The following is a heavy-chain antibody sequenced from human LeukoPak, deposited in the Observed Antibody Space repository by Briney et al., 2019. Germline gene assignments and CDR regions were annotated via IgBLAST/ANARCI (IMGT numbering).Heavy chain of an antibody. V-gene: IGHV4-39*01. D-gene: IGHD3-16*02. CDR2: IYYSGST. J-gene: IGHJ5*02. CDR1: GGSISSSSYY. Sequence: SETLSLTCTVSGGSISSSSYYWGWIRQPPGKGLEWIGSIYYSGSTYYNPSHKSRVTISVDTSKNQFSLKLSSVTAADTAVYYCARQVAGVIATWGQGTLVTVSS. CDR3: ARQVAGVIAT.